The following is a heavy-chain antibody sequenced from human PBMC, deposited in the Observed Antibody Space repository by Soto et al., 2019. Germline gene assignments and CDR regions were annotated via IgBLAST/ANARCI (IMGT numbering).Heavy chain of an antibody. V-gene: IGHV3-33*01. D-gene: IGHD5-18*01. CDR2: IWYDGSNK. CDR3: ARENSNTAMAIPDPNGDYYYYGMDV. Sequence: QVQLVESGGGVVQPGRSLRLSCAASGFTFSSYGMHWVRQAPGKGLEWVAVIWYDGSNKYYADSVKGRFTISRDNSKNTLYLQMNSLRAEDTAVYYCARENSNTAMAIPDPNGDYYYYGMDVWGQGTTVTVSS. CDR1: GFTFSSYG. J-gene: IGHJ6*02.